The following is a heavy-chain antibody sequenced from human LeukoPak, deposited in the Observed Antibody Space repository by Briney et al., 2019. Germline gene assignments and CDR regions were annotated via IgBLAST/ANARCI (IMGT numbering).Heavy chain of an antibody. Sequence: ASVKVSCKASGYTLTSYYMHWVRQAPGQGLEWMGIINPSGGSTSYAQKFQGRVTMTRDTSTSTVYMGLSSLRSEDTAVYYCARDHERITMIVVVNPGAFDIWGQGAMVTVSS. CDR1: GYTLTSYY. CDR3: ARDHERITMIVVVNPGAFDI. V-gene: IGHV1-46*03. J-gene: IGHJ3*02. D-gene: IGHD3-22*01. CDR2: INPSGGST.